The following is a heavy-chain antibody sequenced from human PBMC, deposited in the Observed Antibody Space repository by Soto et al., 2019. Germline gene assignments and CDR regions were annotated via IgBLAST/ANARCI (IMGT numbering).Heavy chain of an antibody. J-gene: IGHJ4*02. CDR2: IWYDGSNK. D-gene: IGHD2-8*01. CDR3: AKLGRYCTNGVCYTDY. CDR1: GFTFSSYG. V-gene: IGHV3-33*06. Sequence: QVQLVESGGGVVQPGRSLRLSCAASGFTFSSYGMHWVRQAPGKGLEWVAVIWYDGSNKYYADSVKGRFTISRDNSKNTLYLQMNSLRAEDTAVYYCAKLGRYCTNGVCYTDYWGQGTLVTVSS.